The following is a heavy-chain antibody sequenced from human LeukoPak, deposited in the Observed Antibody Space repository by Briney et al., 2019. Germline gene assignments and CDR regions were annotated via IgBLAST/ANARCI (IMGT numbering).Heavy chain of an antibody. J-gene: IGHJ4*02. V-gene: IGHV3-53*01. CDR3: GRVGEGAAKD. CDR2: IYSGGST. Sequence: GGSLRLSCAASGFTVSSHYMTWVRQAPGKGLEWVSIIYSGGSTYYADAVKGRFTISRDNSKNAVYLQMNSLRADDTAVYYCGRVGEGAAKDWGQGTLVTVSS. D-gene: IGHD1-26*01. CDR1: GFTVSSHY.